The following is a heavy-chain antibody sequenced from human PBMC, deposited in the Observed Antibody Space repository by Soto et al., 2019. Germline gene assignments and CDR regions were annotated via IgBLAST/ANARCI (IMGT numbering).Heavy chain of an antibody. Sequence: ESGGGLVQPGRSLRLSCAASGFTFDDYAMHWVRQAPGKGLEWVSGISWNSGSIGYADSVKGRFTISRDNAKNSLYLQMNSLRAEDTALYYCAKDITGTEYYGMDVWGQGTTVTVSS. CDR1: GFTFDDYA. CDR2: ISWNSGSI. D-gene: IGHD1-20*01. CDR3: AKDITGTEYYGMDV. V-gene: IGHV3-9*01. J-gene: IGHJ6*02.